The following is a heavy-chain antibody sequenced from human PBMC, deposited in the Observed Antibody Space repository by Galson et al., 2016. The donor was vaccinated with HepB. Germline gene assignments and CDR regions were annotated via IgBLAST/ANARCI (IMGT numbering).Heavy chain of an antibody. CDR2: IRFDGRNK. D-gene: IGHD3-16*01. V-gene: IGHV3-33*01. J-gene: IGHJ4*02. CDR1: GFTFGNYG. CDR3: ARDDHYGVYFDH. Sequence: SLRLSCAGSGFTFGNYGMHWVRQAPGKGLEWVSNIRFDGRNKYYGDSVKGRFTISRDNSKNTLYLQMNSLRAGDTAVYYCARDDHYGVYFDHWGQGTLVTVSS.